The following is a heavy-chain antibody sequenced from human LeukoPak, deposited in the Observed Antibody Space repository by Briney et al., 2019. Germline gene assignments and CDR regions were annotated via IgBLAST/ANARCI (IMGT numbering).Heavy chain of an antibody. CDR3: AHGSLFNCDDSSASRGFVT. CDR1: EFSLSTSGVG. J-gene: IGHJ5*02. V-gene: IGHV2-5*01. D-gene: IGHD3-22*01. CDR2: IYVNDVK. Sequence: SGPTLVKPTQTLTLTCTFSEFSLSTSGVGVGWIRQPPGKALEWLSLIYVNDVKRYSAALKSRLTITKDTSKTQVVLTMTNMDSVYTATYYCAHGSLFNCDDSSASRGFVTWGQGTLVTVS.